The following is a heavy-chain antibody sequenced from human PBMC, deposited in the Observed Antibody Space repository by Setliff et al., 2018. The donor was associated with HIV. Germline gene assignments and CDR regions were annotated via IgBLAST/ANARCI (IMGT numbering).Heavy chain of an antibody. CDR3: ARGGPDYYDYPYFDS. D-gene: IGHD3-22*01. Sequence: SETLSLTCTVSGDSISSGSYFWIWIRQPAGKGLEWIGHISTTGSTNYNPSLKSRVTMSVDTSKNQFSLKLNSLIAADTAVYFCARGGPDYYDYPYFDSWGQGTLVTVSS. V-gene: IGHV4-61*09. CDR1: GDSISSGSYF. CDR2: ISTTGST. J-gene: IGHJ4*02.